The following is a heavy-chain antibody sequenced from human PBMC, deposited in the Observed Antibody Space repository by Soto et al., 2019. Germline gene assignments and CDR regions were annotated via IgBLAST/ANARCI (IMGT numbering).Heavy chain of an antibody. CDR2: ISYDGSNK. V-gene: IGHV3-30*04. CDR3: ASVVGDLYGSGSNWFDP. J-gene: IGHJ5*02. D-gene: IGHD3-10*01. Sequence: GGSLRLSCAASGFNFSSYAMHWVRQAPGKGLEWVAVISYDGSNKYYADSVKGRFTISRDNSKNTLYLQMNSLRAEDTAVYYCASVVGDLYGSGSNWFDPWGQGTLVTVSS. CDR1: GFNFSSYA.